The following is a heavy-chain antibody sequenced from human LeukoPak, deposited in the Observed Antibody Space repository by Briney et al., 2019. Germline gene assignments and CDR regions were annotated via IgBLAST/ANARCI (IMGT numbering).Heavy chain of an antibody. Sequence: GGSLRLSCAVSGFTFSTYWMSWVRQAPGKGLECVANIKTDGSEKHYVDSVKGRFTISRDNAKNSLYLQMNSLRAEDTAVYYCARDWNGSGSPNDFWGQGTLVTVSS. D-gene: IGHD3-10*01. CDR1: GFTFSTYW. CDR3: ARDWNGSGSPNDF. CDR2: IKTDGSEK. V-gene: IGHV3-7*01. J-gene: IGHJ4*02.